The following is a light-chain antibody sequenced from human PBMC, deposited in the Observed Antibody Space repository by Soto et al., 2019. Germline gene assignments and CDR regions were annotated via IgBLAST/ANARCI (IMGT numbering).Light chain of an antibody. V-gene: IGKV3-20*01. J-gene: IGKJ1*01. Sequence: EIVLTQSPGTLSLSPGERATLSCRASQSVSSDYLAWYQQKPGQAPRLLIYGASNRATGIPDRFSGSGSGTDFTLTISRLEPEDFAVYYCHQYGSSPRTFGQGTKVDI. CDR1: QSVSSDY. CDR3: HQYGSSPRT. CDR2: GAS.